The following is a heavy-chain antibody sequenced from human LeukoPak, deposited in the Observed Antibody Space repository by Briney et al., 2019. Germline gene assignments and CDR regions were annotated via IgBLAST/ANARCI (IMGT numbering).Heavy chain of an antibody. V-gene: IGHV3-21*04. J-gene: IGHJ5*02. CDR3: AKTRHDTSRLPFDP. CDR1: GFTFSSYS. CDR2: ISSSSSYI. Sequence: GGSLRLSCAASGFTFSSYSMNWVRQAPGKGLEWVSSISSSSSYIYYADSVKGRFTISRDNAKNSLYLQMNSLRADDTAVYYCAKTRHDTSRLPFDPWGQGTLVTVSS. D-gene: IGHD3-22*01.